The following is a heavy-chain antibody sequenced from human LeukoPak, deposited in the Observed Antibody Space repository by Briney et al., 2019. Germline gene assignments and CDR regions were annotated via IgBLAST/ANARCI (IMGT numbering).Heavy chain of an antibody. D-gene: IGHD1-26*01. CDR3: AREGGSYRPLPVGAFDI. J-gene: IGHJ3*02. CDR2: IYYSGRT. CDR1: GGSISSSSYY. V-gene: IGHV4-39*07. Sequence: DPSETLSLTCSVSGGSISSSSYYWGWIRQPPGKGLEWIGSIYYSGRTYYNPSLKSRVTISVDTSKNQFSLKLSSVTAADTAVYYCAREGGSYRPLPVGAFDIWGQGTMVTVSS.